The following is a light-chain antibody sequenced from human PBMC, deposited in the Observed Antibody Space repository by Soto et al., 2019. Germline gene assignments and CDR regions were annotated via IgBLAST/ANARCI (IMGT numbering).Light chain of an antibody. CDR3: QQYGSLVT. CDR1: QSVSSNY. Sequence: EIVLTQSPGTLSLSAGERATLSCRASQSVSSNYLAWYQQKPGQAPRLLFYGASSRATGIPDRLSGSGSGADFTLTISRLEPEDLAVYYCQQYGSLVTFGQGTKVDIK. J-gene: IGKJ1*01. V-gene: IGKV3-20*01. CDR2: GAS.